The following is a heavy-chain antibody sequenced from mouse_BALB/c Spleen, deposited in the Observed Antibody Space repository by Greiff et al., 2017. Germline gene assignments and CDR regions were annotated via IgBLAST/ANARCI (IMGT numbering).Heavy chain of an antibody. CDR2: ISYDGSN. Sequence: DVKLQESGPGLVKPSQSLSLTCSVTGYSITSGYYWNWIRQFPGNKLEWMGYISYDGSNNYNPSLKNRISITRDTSKNQFFLKLNSVTTEDTATYYCARSYYDYDGDWFAYWGQGTLVTVSA. CDR1: GYSITSGYY. J-gene: IGHJ3*01. V-gene: IGHV3-6*02. D-gene: IGHD2-4*01. CDR3: ARSYYDYDGDWFAY.